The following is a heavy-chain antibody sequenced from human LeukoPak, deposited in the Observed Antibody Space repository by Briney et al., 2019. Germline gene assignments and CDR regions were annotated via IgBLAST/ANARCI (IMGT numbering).Heavy chain of an antibody. CDR3: ASYFGNGDAFDI. CDR2: MDPNSGNT. J-gene: IGHJ3*02. CDR1: GYTFTSYD. D-gene: IGHD1-1*01. V-gene: IGHV1-8*03. Sequence: ASVKVSCKASGYTFTSYDLNWVRQATGQGLEWMGWMDPNSGNTGYAQKFQGRVTITRNTSISTAYMELSSLRSEDTAVYHCASYFGNGDAFDIWGQGTMVTVSS.